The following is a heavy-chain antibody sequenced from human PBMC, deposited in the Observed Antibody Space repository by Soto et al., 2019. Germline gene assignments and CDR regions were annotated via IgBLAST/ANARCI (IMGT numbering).Heavy chain of an antibody. V-gene: IGHV4-39*01. J-gene: IGHJ4*02. Sequence: ETLSLTCTVFGGSISSGNYYWGWIRQPPGKGLEWIGTIYYSGSTYYNPSLKSRVTISVDTSKDQFSLKLSSVTAADTAVYYCARHRRELLGFTYGYDYWGQGTLVTVSS. CDR2: IYYSGST. CDR1: GGSISSGNYY. CDR3: ARHRRELLGFTYGYDY. D-gene: IGHD5-18*01.